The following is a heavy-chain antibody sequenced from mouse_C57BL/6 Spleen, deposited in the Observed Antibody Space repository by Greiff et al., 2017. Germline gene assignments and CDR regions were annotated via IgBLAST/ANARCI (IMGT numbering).Heavy chain of an antibody. CDR3: TTSPYYYAMDY. CDR2: IDPENGDT. V-gene: IGHV14-4*01. J-gene: IGHJ4*01. Sequence: SGAELVRPGASVKLSCTASGFNIKDDYMHWVKQRPEQGLEWIGWIDPENGDTEYASKFQGKATITADTSSNTAYLQLSSLTSEDTAVYYCTTSPYYYAMDYWGQGTSVTVSS. CDR1: GFNIKDDY.